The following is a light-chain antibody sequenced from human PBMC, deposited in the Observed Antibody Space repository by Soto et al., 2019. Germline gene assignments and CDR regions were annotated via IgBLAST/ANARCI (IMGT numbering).Light chain of an antibody. J-gene: IGKJ4*01. CDR2: LGS. V-gene: IGKV2-28*01. CDR1: QSLLHSNGYNC. CDR3: LQAPPAPGT. Sequence: DIVMTQSPLSLPVTPGEPASISCRSSQSLLHSNGYNCLDWYLQKPGQSPQLLIHLGSNRASGVPDRFRGSCSGTDFNIGISRVGAEDVGVYYCLQAPPAPGTFGGGTKGEIK.